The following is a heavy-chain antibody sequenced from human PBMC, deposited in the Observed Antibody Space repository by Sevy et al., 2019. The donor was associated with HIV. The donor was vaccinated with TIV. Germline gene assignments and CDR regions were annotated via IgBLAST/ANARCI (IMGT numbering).Heavy chain of an antibody. D-gene: IGHD1-26*01. CDR3: TAGVGASDFDY. CDR2: IKSKTEAATR. CDR1: GFTFSDYY. J-gene: IGHJ4*02. Sequence: GGSLRLSCAASGFTFSDYYMTWVRQAPGKGLEWVGRIKSKTEAATRDFAAPVKGRFAISRDDSKNTLYLQMDSLKTEDTGVYYCTAGVGASDFDYWGQGILVTVSS. V-gene: IGHV3-15*01.